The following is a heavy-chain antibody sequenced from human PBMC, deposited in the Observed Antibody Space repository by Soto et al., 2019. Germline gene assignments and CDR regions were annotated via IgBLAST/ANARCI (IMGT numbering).Heavy chain of an antibody. V-gene: IGHV3-48*03. J-gene: IGHJ5*02. CDR2: ISTSGDVI. Sequence: EGSLRLSCVASGFAFHTYELSWVRQAPGKGLDWVAFISTSGDVIYYADSVKGRFTISRDNAKSSVFLQMNSLRDEDTPDYNWFDPWGQGTLVTVSS. CDR1: GFAFHTYE. CDR3: FDP.